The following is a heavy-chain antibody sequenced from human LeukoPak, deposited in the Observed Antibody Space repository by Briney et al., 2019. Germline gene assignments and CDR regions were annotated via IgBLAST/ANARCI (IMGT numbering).Heavy chain of an antibody. D-gene: IGHD2-2*01. CDR3: AKDKPIVVVPAADKGPYFDY. V-gene: IGHV3-23*01. CDR2: ISGSGGST. CDR1: GFTFSSYA. Sequence: GGSLRLSCAASGFTFSSYAMSWVRQAPGKGLEWVSAISGSGGSTYYADSVKGRFTISRDNSKNTLYLQMNSLRAEDTAVYYCAKDKPIVVVPAADKGPYFDYWGQGTLVTVSS. J-gene: IGHJ4*02.